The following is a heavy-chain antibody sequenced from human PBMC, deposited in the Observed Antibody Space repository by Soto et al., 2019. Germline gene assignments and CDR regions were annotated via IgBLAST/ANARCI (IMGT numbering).Heavy chain of an antibody. J-gene: IGHJ4*02. V-gene: IGHV1-69*01. CDR3: ARVFRRGFDY. Sequence: QVQLVQSGAEVKKPGSSVKVSCKASGGTFSRYAISWVRQAPGQGLEWMGGIIPMFGTANYAQKFKGRVTITADESTSTAYMELRGLRSEDTAVYYCARVFRRGFDYWGQGTLVTVSS. CDR2: IIPMFGTA. CDR1: GGTFSRYA. D-gene: IGHD3-10*01.